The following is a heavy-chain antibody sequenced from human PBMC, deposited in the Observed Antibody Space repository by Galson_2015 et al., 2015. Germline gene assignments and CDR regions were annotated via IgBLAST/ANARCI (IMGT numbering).Heavy chain of an antibody. J-gene: IGHJ4*02. CDR3: AELDCSGGLCYSSHYFDS. CDR1: GFTFSSYA. CDR2: LSGSGGST. Sequence: SLRLSCAASGFTFSSYAMSWVRQAPGKGLEWVSGLSGSGGSTYYADSVKGRFTISRDNSKNTLYLQMNSLRTEDTALYYCAELDCSGGLCYSSHYFDSWGQGTLVTVSS. V-gene: IGHV3-23*01. D-gene: IGHD2-15*01.